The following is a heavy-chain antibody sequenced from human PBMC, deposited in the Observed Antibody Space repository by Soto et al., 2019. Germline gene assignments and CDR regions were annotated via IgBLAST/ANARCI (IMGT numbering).Heavy chain of an antibody. CDR2: ISYDGSNK. CDR1: GFTFSSYG. J-gene: IGHJ4*02. D-gene: IGHD3-16*01. Sequence: GGSLRLSCAASGFTFSSYGMHWVRQAPGKGLEWVAVISYDGSNKYYADSVKGRFTISRDNSKNTLYLQMNSLRAEDTAVYYCCIGGYFDYWGQGTLVTVSS. V-gene: IGHV3-30*03. CDR3: CIGGYFDY.